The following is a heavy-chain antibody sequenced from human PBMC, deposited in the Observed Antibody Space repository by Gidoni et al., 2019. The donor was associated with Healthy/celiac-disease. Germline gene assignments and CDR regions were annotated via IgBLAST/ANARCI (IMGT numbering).Heavy chain of an antibody. CDR1: GGSMSSYY. D-gene: IGHD2-21*01. V-gene: IGHV4-59*01. Sequence: QVQLQESGPGLVKSSETLSLTCIVSGGSMSSYYWTWIRQPPGKGLEWIGYIYSTGKLDYNPSLKSRITISVDTSRSQFSLKFNSVTAADTAVYYCARGRTYSYYWGQGTLVTVSS. CDR3: ARGRTYSYY. J-gene: IGHJ4*02. CDR2: IYSTGKL.